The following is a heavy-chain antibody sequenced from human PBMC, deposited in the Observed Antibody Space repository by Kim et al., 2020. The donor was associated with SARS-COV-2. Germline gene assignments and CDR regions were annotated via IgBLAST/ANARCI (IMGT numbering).Heavy chain of an antibody. CDR3: ARASGSITMVRGVIQDYYYYYGMDV. CDR2: ISYDGSNK. D-gene: IGHD3-10*01. CDR1: GFTFSSYA. J-gene: IGHJ6*02. Sequence: GWSLRLSCAASGFTFSSYAMHWVRQAPGKGLEWVAVISYDGSNKYYADSVKGRFTISRDNSKNTLYLQMNSLRAEDTAVYYCARASGSITMVRGVIQDYYYYYGMDVWGQGTTVTVSS. V-gene: IGHV3-30*04.